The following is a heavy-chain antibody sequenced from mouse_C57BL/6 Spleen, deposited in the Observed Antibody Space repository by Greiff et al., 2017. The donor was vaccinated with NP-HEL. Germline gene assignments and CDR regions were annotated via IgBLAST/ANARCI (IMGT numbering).Heavy chain of an antibody. Sequence: QVQLQQSGAELVKPGASVKMSCKASGYTFTSYWITWVKQRPGQGLEWIGDIYPGSGSTNYNEKFKSKATLTVDTSSSTAYMQLSSLTSEDSAVYYCARVFTTVVANAMDYWGQGPSVTVSS. D-gene: IGHD1-1*01. V-gene: IGHV1-55*01. CDR1: GYTFTSYW. J-gene: IGHJ4*01. CDR3: ARVFTTVVANAMDY. CDR2: IYPGSGST.